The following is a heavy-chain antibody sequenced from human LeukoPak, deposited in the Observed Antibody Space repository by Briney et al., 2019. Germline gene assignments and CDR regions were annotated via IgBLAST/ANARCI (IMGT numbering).Heavy chain of an antibody. CDR3: AKMEEQLNDAFDI. CDR2: ISGSGGST. CDR1: GFTFSSYA. Sequence: GGSLRLSCAASGFTFSSYAMSWVRQAPGKGLEWVSAISGSGGSTYYADSVKGRFTISRDSSKNTLYLQMNSLRAEDTAVYYCAKMEEQLNDAFDIWGQGTMVTVSS. J-gene: IGHJ3*02. V-gene: IGHV3-23*01. D-gene: IGHD6-6*01.